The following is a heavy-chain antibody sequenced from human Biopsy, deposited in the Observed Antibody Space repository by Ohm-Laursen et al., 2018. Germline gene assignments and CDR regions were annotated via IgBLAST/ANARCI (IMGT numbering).Heavy chain of an antibody. J-gene: IGHJ5*02. V-gene: IGHV1-8*01. D-gene: IGHD3-10*01. Sequence: ASVKVSCKASGYTFTTYDINWVRQATGQGLEWMGWMNPNTGNTGFAQKFQGRITMTRNTSISTAYMELSSLRSEDTAVYFCARADPPLFYYGSGSSNWFDPWGQGTLVTVSS. CDR3: ARADPPLFYYGSGSSNWFDP. CDR1: GYTFTTYD. CDR2: MNPNTGNT.